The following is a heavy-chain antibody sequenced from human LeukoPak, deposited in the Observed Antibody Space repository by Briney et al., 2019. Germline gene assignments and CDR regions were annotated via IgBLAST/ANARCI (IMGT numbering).Heavy chain of an antibody. CDR1: GFTFSSFA. J-gene: IGHJ4*02. CDR3: AKRSGVYSDNSGVFDY. CDR2: ISGSGISR. D-gene: IGHD4-11*01. V-gene: IGHV3-23*01. Sequence: GGSLRLSCAASGFTFSSFAMNWVRQAPGKGLEWVSGISGSGISRGYVDSVKGRFTISRDNSKNTVLLQMDGLRAEDTAIYYCAKRSGVYSDNSGVFDYWGQGSLVTVSS.